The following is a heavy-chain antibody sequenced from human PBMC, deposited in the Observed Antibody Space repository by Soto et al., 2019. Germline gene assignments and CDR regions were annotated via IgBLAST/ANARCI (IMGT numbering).Heavy chain of an antibody. Sequence: GGSLRLSCAASGFTFSSYGMHWVRQAPGKGLEWVAVISYDGSNKYYADSVKGRFTISRDNSKNTLYLQMNSLRAEDTAVYYCAKPNNEGAPVYWGQGTLVTVSS. CDR2: ISYDGSNK. D-gene: IGHD2-8*01. CDR1: GFTFSSYG. V-gene: IGHV3-30*18. J-gene: IGHJ4*02. CDR3: AKPNNEGAPVY.